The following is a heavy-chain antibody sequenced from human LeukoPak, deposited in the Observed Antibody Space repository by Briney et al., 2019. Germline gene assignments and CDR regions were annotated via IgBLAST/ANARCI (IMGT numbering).Heavy chain of an antibody. J-gene: IGHJ4*02. D-gene: IGHD3-22*01. Sequence: PGGSLRLSCAASGFTFSSYSMNWVRQAPGKGLEWVSYISSSSSTIYYADSVKGRFTISRDNAKNSLYLQMNSLRAEDTAVYYCASSPRTYYYDSSGYFLAPYFDYWGQGTLVTVSS. V-gene: IGHV3-48*01. CDR1: GFTFSSYS. CDR2: ISSSSSTI. CDR3: ASSPRTYYYDSSGYFLAPYFDY.